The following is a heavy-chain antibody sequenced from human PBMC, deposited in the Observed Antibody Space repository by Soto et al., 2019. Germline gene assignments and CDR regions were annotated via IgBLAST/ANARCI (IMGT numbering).Heavy chain of an antibody. V-gene: IGHV3-23*01. CDR1: GFTFSTYA. CDR3: AHPRGFGVFDAYDF. CDR2: ISGSGGNT. J-gene: IGHJ3*01. D-gene: IGHD2-15*01. Sequence: GGSLRLSCAVSGFTFSTYAMSWVRQAPGKGLEWVSAISGSGGNTFYADSVKGRFTISRDNSINTLYLQMNSLRTEDTAVYYCAHPRGFGVFDAYDFWGQGTMVTVSS.